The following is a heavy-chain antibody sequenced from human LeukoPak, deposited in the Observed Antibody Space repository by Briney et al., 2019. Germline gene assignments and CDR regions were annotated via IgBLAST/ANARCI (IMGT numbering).Heavy chain of an antibody. Sequence: PGRSLRLSCAASGFTFSGYGMHWVRLAPGKGLEWVAVIWYDGSNKYYADSVKGRFTISRDNSKNTLYLQMNSLRAEDTAVYYCAGTSPSMVANFDYWGEGTLVTVSS. V-gene: IGHV3-33*01. CDR3: AGTSPSMVANFDY. J-gene: IGHJ4*02. CDR1: GFTFSGYG. D-gene: IGHD5-12*01. CDR2: IWYDGSNK.